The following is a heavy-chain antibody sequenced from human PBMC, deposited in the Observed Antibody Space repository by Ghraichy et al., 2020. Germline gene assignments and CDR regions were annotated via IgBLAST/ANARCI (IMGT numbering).Heavy chain of an antibody. Sequence: SETLSLTCAVYGGSFSGYYWSWIRQPPGKGLEWIGEINHSGSTNYNPSLKSRVTISVDTSKNQFSLKLSSVTAADTAVYYCARTLHSSSSPYYYYGMDVWGQGTTVTVSS. J-gene: IGHJ6*02. D-gene: IGHD6-6*01. V-gene: IGHV4-34*01. CDR1: GGSFSGYY. CDR3: ARTLHSSSSPYYYYGMDV. CDR2: INHSGST.